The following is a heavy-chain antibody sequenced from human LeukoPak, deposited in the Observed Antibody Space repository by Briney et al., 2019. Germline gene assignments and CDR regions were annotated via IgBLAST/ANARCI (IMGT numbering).Heavy chain of an antibody. CDR3: ARVVRYSGYDQFDY. CDR1: GGSISSYY. CDR2: THYSGSP. V-gene: IGHV4-59*01. D-gene: IGHD5-12*01. Sequence: PSETLSLTCTVSGGSISSYYWSWIRQPPGKGLEWIGYTHYSGSPNYNHSLKSRITISVDTSKNQFSLKLSSVTAADTAVYYCARVVRYSGYDQFDYWGQGTLVTVSS. J-gene: IGHJ4*02.